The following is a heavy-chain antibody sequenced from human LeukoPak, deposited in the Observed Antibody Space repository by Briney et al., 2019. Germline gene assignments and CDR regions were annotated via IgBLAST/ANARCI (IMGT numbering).Heavy chain of an antibody. CDR1: GFTFSSYA. CDR2: ISGSGGST. CDR3: AKAPYSGYDPGIDY. J-gene: IGHJ4*02. Sequence: GGSLRLSCAASGFTFSSYAMSWVRQAPGKGLEWVSAISGSGGSTYYADSVKGRFTISRDNSKNTLYLQMNSLRAEDTAVYYCAKAPYSGYDPGIDYWGQGTLVTVSS. V-gene: IGHV3-23*01. D-gene: IGHD5-12*01.